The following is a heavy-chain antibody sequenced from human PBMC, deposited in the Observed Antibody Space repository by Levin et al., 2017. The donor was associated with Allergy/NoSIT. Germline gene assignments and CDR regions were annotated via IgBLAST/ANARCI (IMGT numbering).Heavy chain of an antibody. V-gene: IGHV4-38-2*01. CDR1: GSSITSDYY. CDR3: VRGQSTVNAMDV. CDR2: IYHTGST. J-gene: IGHJ6*02. Sequence: SETLSLTCAVSGSSITSDYYWGWIRQPPGKGLEWIGSIYHTGSTYYNPSLKSRVIVSRDTSKNQFSMKGTSVTAADTAVYYCVRGQSTVNAMDVWGQGTTVNVSS. D-gene: IGHD4-11*01.